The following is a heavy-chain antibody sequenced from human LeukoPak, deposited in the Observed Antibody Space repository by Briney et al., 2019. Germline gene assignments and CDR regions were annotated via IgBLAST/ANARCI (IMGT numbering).Heavy chain of an antibody. V-gene: IGHV3-30*04. D-gene: IGHD3-10*01. CDR1: GFTFGSYP. Sequence: GGSLRLSCAASGFTFGSYPIHWVRQAPGKGLEWVALISYDGSNKYYADSVKGRFNISRDNSKNTVYLQMNSLRAEDTAVYYCARARYGSGTFSFDNWGQGTLVTVSS. CDR2: ISYDGSNK. CDR3: ARARYGSGTFSFDN. J-gene: IGHJ4*02.